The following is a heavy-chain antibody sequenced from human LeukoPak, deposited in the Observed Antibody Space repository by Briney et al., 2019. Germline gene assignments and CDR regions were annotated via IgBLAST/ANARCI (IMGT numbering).Heavy chain of an antibody. CDR1: GFTFSGSA. J-gene: IGHJ4*02. Sequence: GGSLRLSRAASGFTFSGSAMHWVRQASGKGLEWVGRIRSKANSYATAYAASVKGRFTISRDDSKNTAYLQMNSLKTEDTAVYYCTRHEGDGYNKPGDYWGQGTLVTVSS. V-gene: IGHV3-73*01. D-gene: IGHD5-24*01. CDR3: TRHEGDGYNKPGDY. CDR2: IRSKANSYAT.